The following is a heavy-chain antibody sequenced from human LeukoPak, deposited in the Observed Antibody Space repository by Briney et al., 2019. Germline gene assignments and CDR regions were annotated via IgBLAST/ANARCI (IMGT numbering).Heavy chain of an antibody. D-gene: IGHD3-10*01. V-gene: IGHV1-18*01. CDR3: ARGYMVRGVGDAFDI. CDR1: GYTFTSYG. J-gene: IGHJ3*02. CDR2: ISGYNGDT. Sequence: ASVKVSCTASGYTFTSYGISWVRQAPGQGLEWMGWISGYNGDTNYAQKLQGRVTMTTDTSTSTAYMELRSLRSDDTAVYYCARGYMVRGVGDAFDIWGQGTMVTVSS.